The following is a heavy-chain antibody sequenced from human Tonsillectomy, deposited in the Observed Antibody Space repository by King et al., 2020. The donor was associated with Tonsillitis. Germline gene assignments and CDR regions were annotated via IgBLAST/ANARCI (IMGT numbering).Heavy chain of an antibody. V-gene: IGHV3-23*04. Sequence: VQLVESGGGLVQPGGSLRLSCAASGFTFSSYAMSWVRQAPGKGLEWVSAISGSGGSTYYAGSVKGRFTISRDNSKNTLYLQMNSLRAEDTAVYYCAKSVGYAYGSGRTDAFDIWGQGTMVTVSS. D-gene: IGHD3-10*01. CDR1: GFTFSSYA. CDR2: ISGSGGST. CDR3: AKSVGYAYGSGRTDAFDI. J-gene: IGHJ3*02.